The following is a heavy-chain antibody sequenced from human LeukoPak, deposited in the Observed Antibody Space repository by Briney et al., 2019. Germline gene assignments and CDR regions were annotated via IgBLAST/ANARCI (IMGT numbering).Heavy chain of an antibody. V-gene: IGHV3-33*01. D-gene: IGHD3-3*01. CDR3: ARGGLRFLEWLLYY. Sequence: GGSLSLFCAASGFTFSSYGMHWVRQAPGKGLEWVAVIWYDGSNKYYADSVKGRFTISRDNSKNTLYLQMNSLRAEDTAVYYCARGGLRFLEWLLYYWGQGTLVTVSS. CDR1: GFTFSSYG. J-gene: IGHJ4*02. CDR2: IWYDGSNK.